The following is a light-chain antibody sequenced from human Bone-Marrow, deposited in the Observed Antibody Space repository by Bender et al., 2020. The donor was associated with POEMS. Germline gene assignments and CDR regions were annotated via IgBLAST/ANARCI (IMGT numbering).Light chain of an antibody. CDR3: SSYTSSDTLD. CDR2: DVN. V-gene: IGLV2-14*03. J-gene: IGLJ1*01. Sequence: QSALTQPASVSGSPGQSITMSCTGTSSDVGGYKYVSWYQQHPGKAPKLIIYDVNDRPSGVSFRFYGSKSGDTASLTISGLQAEDEADYYCSSYTSSDTLDFGTSTAVTVL. CDR1: SSDVGGYKY.